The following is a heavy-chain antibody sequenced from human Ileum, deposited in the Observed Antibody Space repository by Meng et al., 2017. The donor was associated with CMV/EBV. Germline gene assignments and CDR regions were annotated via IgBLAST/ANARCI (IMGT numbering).Heavy chain of an antibody. Sequence: ELRPALLSPAETLSLTCTVAGHSTSCGDYFWGWIRQPPKGLEWVASITYSGTTYYTPSLKSRVTMSVDTSKNQFSLKLNSVTAADTAVYYCVRASITMIDYWGQGTLVTVSS. CDR3: VRASITMIDY. CDR1: GHSTSCGDYF. J-gene: IGHJ4*02. V-gene: IGHV4-39*07. CDR2: ITYSGTT. D-gene: IGHD3-22*01.